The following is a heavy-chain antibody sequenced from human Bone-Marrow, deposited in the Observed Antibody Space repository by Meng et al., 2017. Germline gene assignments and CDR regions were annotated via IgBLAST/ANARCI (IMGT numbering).Heavy chain of an antibody. CDR1: GGTFSSYA. CDR3: ARDLTGDEDY. CDR2: ISPIFGTA. D-gene: IGHD7-27*01. Sequence: VLLVQSGSYVKEPGCSVNVACKASGGTFSSYAISWVRQAPGQGLEWMGGISPIFGTANYAQKFQGRVTITADESTSTAYMELSSLRSEDTAVYYCARDLTGDEDYWGQGTLVTVSS. J-gene: IGHJ4*02. V-gene: IGHV1-69*01.